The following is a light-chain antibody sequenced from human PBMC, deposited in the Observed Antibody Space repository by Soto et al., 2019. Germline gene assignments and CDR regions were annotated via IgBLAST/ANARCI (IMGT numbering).Light chain of an antibody. CDR3: QQRSNWPWT. J-gene: IGKJ1*01. CDR2: DAS. V-gene: IGKV3-11*01. Sequence: EIVLTQSPATLSLSPGERATLSCRASQSVTSYLAWYQQKPGQAPRLLIYDASDRAADIPARFSGSGSGTHFTLTIRSLEPEDLAVYYCQQRSNWPWTFGQGTKVEIK. CDR1: QSVTSY.